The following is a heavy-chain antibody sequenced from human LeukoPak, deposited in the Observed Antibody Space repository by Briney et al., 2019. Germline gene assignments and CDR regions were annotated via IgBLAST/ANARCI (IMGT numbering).Heavy chain of an antibody. Sequence: ASLKVSCKASGYTFTSYGISWVRQAPGQGLEWMGWISAYNGNTNYAQTLQGRVTMTTDTSTSTAYMELRSLRADDTAVYYCARDIIYGANPDAFDMWGQGTMVTVSS. CDR1: GYTFTSYG. V-gene: IGHV1-18*01. CDR2: ISAYNGNT. J-gene: IGHJ3*02. CDR3: ARDIIYGANPDAFDM. D-gene: IGHD4-17*01.